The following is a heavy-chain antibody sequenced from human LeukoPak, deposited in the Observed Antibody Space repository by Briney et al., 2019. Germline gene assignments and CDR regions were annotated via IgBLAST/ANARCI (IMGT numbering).Heavy chain of an antibody. CDR2: ISSSSSYI. V-gene: IGHV3-21*01. J-gene: IGHJ4*02. D-gene: IGHD5-12*01. CDR1: GFTFSSYS. Sequence: PGGSLRLSCAASGFTFSSYSMNWVRQAPGKGLEWVSSISSSSSYIYYADSVKGRFTISRDNAKNSLYLQMNSLGAEDTAVYYCARDGTVYSGYDLVYWGQGTLVTVSS. CDR3: ARDGTVYSGYDLVY.